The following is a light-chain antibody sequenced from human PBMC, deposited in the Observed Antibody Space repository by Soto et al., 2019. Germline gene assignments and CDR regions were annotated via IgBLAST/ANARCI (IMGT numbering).Light chain of an antibody. V-gene: IGLV2-23*01. Sequence: QSALTQPASVSGSPGQSITISCTGTSSDVGSYNLVSWYQQHPGKAPKLMIYEGSKRPSGVSNRFSGSKSGNTASLTISGLQAEDGADYYCCSYAGSSTPLYVFGTGTKVTVL. CDR1: SSDVGSYNL. J-gene: IGLJ1*01. CDR3: CSYAGSSTPLYV. CDR2: EGS.